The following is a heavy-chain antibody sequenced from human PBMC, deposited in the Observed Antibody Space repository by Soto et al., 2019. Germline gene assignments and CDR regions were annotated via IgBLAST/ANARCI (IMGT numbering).Heavy chain of an antibody. CDR3: AKDRRALYYDSSGYYPHLGPDY. CDR1: GLSFSSYG. D-gene: IGHD3-22*01. CDR2: ISYDGSNK. J-gene: IGHJ4*02. Sequence: GGSLRLSGAGAGLSFSSYGMHWVLQAPGNGLEWVAVISYDGSNKYYADSVKGRFTISRDNSKNTLYLQMNSLRAQDTAVYYCAKDRRALYYDSSGYYPHLGPDYCGQGTLVTVSS. V-gene: IGHV3-30*18.